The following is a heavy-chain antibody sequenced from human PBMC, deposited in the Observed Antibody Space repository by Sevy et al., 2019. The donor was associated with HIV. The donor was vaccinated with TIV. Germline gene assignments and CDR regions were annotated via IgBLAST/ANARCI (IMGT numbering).Heavy chain of an antibody. J-gene: IGHJ5*02. Sequence: SETLSLTCAVYGGSFSGYYWSWIRQPPGKGLEWIGEINHSGNTNYNPSLKSRVTISVDTSKNQFSLKLSSVTAADTAVYYCASYDFWSGYWFDPWGQGTLVTVSS. V-gene: IGHV4-34*01. CDR2: INHSGNT. CDR1: GGSFSGYY. D-gene: IGHD3-3*01. CDR3: ASYDFWSGYWFDP.